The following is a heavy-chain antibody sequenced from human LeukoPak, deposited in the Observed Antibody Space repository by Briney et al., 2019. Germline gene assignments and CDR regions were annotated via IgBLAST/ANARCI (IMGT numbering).Heavy chain of an antibody. CDR2: INPNSGGT. CDR3: ARSNDFWSGYYPNYYFDY. Sequence: ASVKVSCKASGDTFTGYYMHWVRQAPGQGLEWMGWINPNSGGTNYAQKFQGRVTMTRDTSISTAYIELSRLRSDDTAVYYCARSNDFWSGYYPNYYFDYWGQGTLVTVSS. J-gene: IGHJ4*02. D-gene: IGHD3-3*01. V-gene: IGHV1-2*02. CDR1: GDTFTGYY.